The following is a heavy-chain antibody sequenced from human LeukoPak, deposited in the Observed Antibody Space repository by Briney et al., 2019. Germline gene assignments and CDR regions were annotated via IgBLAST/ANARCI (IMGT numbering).Heavy chain of an antibody. D-gene: IGHD1-7*01. Sequence: PSETLSLTCTVSGYSISSGYYWGWIRQPPGKGLEWIGSIYHSGSTYYNPSLKRRVTIAIDTSKNQFSLKLSSVTAADTAVYYCAREWNYYAFEIWGQGTMVSVSS. CDR3: AREWNYYAFEI. V-gene: IGHV4-38-2*02. CDR1: GYSISSGYY. J-gene: IGHJ3*02. CDR2: IYHSGST.